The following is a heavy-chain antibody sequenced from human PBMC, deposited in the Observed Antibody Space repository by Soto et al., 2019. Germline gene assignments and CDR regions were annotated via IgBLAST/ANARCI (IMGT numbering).Heavy chain of an antibody. Sequence: QVQLVESGGGVVQPGRSLRLSCAASGFTFNNYDMHWVRQSPGKGLEWVAVTSYEGNNKYYADSVKGRFTISRDNSKNTLSLQMNSLRPEDTAVYYCAKVLSVIVADSFDIWGQGTMVTVSS. CDR2: TSYEGNNK. J-gene: IGHJ3*02. CDR1: GFTFNNYD. V-gene: IGHV3-30*18. D-gene: IGHD3-22*01. CDR3: AKVLSVIVADSFDI.